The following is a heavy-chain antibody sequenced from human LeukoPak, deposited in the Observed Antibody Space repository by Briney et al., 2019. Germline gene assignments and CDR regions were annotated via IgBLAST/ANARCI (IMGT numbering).Heavy chain of an antibody. D-gene: IGHD6-6*01. CDR3: ARGEFEYSSPGGNY. V-gene: IGHV3-30-3*01. CDR2: ILYDGSNK. CDR1: GFTFSSYA. Sequence: GGSLRLSCAASGFTFSSYAMHWVRQAPGKGLEWVAVILYDGSNKYYADSVKGRFTISRDNSKNTLYLQMNSLRAEDTAVYYCARGEFEYSSPGGNYWGQGTLVTVSS. J-gene: IGHJ4*02.